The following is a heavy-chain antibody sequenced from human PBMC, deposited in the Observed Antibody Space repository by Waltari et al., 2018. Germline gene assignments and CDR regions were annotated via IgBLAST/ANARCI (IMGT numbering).Heavy chain of an antibody. Sequence: EVQLLESGGGLVQPGGSLRLSCAASGFTFSSYAMSWVRQAPGKGLEWVSAISGSGGSTYYADSVKGRFTISRDNSKNTLYLQMNSLRAEDTAVYYCAKEFNYYDSSGYYDTADYWGQGTLVTVSS. CDR3: AKEFNYYDSSGYYDTADY. V-gene: IGHV3-23*01. J-gene: IGHJ4*02. D-gene: IGHD3-22*01. CDR1: GFTFSSYA. CDR2: ISGSGGST.